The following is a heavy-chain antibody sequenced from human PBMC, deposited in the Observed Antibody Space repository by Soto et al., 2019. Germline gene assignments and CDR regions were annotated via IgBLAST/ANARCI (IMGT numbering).Heavy chain of an antibody. CDR1: GGTFSSYA. Sequence: QVQLVQSGAEVKKPGSSVKVSCKASGGTFSSYAISWVRQAPGQGLEWMGGIIPIFGTANYGQKFQGRVTITADESTSTAYMELSSLRSDDTAVYYCARDRGDYGDYVDYYYYGMDVWGQGTTVTVSS. CDR2: IIPIFGTA. V-gene: IGHV1-69*01. CDR3: ARDRGDYGDYVDYYYYGMDV. D-gene: IGHD4-17*01. J-gene: IGHJ6*02.